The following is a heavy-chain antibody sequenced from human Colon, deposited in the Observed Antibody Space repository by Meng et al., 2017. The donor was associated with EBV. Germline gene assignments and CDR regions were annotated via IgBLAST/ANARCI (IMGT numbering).Heavy chain of an antibody. CDR1: GGSINSGDYQ. J-gene: IGHJ4*02. CDR3: ARNYYFDY. Sequence: QVRLQVSGPGLGKPSQXLSLTCPLSGGSINSGDYQWSWIRQPPGKGLGWIGYIYYTGSTYYNPSLKSRVTISMDTSKNQFSLRLSSVTAADTAVYYCARNYYFDYWGQETLVIVSS. CDR2: IYYTGST. V-gene: IGHV4-30-4*01.